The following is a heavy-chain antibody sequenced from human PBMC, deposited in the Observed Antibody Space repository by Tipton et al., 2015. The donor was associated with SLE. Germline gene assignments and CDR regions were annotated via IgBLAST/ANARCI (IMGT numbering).Heavy chain of an antibody. V-gene: IGHV4-59*11. D-gene: IGHD5-18*01. CDR2: IYYSGST. J-gene: IGHJ4*02. CDR1: GGSISSHY. CDR3: ASKRPAMDYFDY. Sequence: TLSLTCTVSGGSISSHYWSWMRQPPGKGMEWIGYIYYSGSTNYNPSLKSRVTISVDTSKNQFSLKLSSVTAADTAVYYCASKRPAMDYFDYWGQGTLVTVSS.